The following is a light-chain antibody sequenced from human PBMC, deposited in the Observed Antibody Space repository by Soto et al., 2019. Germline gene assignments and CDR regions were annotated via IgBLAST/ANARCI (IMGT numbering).Light chain of an antibody. CDR1: SSDVGGYNY. V-gene: IGLV2-8*01. Sequence: QSVLTQPPSASGSPGQSVTISCTGTSSDVGGYNYVSWYQQHAGKAPKLVIYEVSKRPSGVPDRFSGSKSGNTASLTVSGLQTEDKADYYCNSYAGSNLFYVFGTGTKVTVL. CDR3: NSYAGSNLFYV. CDR2: EVS. J-gene: IGLJ1*01.